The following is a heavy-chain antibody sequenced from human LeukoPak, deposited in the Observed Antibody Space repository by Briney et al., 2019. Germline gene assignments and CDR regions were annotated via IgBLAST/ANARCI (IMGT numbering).Heavy chain of an antibody. CDR1: GGSFSGYY. D-gene: IGHD6-6*01. CDR2: INHSGST. J-gene: IGHJ6*02. CDR3: ARGRFSSYYYYGMDV. Sequence: PSETLSLTCAVYGGSFSGYYWSWIRQPPGKGLEWIGEINHSGSTNYNPSLKSRVTISVDTSKNQFSLKLSSVTAADTAVYYCARGRFSSYYYYGMDVWGQGTTVTVSS. V-gene: IGHV4-34*01.